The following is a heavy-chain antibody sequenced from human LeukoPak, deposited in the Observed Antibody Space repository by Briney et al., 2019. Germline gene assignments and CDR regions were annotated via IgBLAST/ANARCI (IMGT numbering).Heavy chain of an antibody. V-gene: IGHV5-51*01. CDR3: ATTDRGYCSGGSCYLGAFDI. Sequence: GESLKISCKGSGYSFTSYWIGWVRQMPGKGLEWMGIIYPGDSDTRYSPSFQGQVTISAEKSISTAYLQWSSLKASDTAMYYCATTDRGYCSGGSCYLGAFDIWGQGTMVTVSS. D-gene: IGHD2-15*01. J-gene: IGHJ3*02. CDR2: IYPGDSDT. CDR1: GYSFTSYW.